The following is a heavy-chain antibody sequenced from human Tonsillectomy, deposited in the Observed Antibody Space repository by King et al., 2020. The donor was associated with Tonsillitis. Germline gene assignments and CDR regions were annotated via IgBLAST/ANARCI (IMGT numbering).Heavy chain of an antibody. J-gene: IGHJ4*02. CDR2: ISYDGSTK. CDR1: GFTFSSYP. Sequence: VQLVESGGGVVQPGRFLRLSCAASGFTFSSYPMHWVRQAPGKGLEWVALISYDGSTKYYADSLKGRFTISRDNSKNTLFLQMSSMRAEDTAVYYCARESLASEYSSSWYDTFDYWGAGTLVTVSS. CDR3: ARESLASEYSSSWYDTFDY. D-gene: IGHD6-13*01. V-gene: IGHV3-30*04.